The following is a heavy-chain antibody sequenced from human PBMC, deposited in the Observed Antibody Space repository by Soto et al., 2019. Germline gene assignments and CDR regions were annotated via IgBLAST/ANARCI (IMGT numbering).Heavy chain of an antibody. CDR1: GFTFSSYA. J-gene: IGHJ3*02. D-gene: IGHD6-13*01. CDR3: VRGWLYGSSSAFDI. V-gene: IGHV3-64D*06. Sequence: PGGSLRLSCPASGFTFSSYAMHWVRQPPGKGLEYVSAINTNGRSTYYADSVKGRFTISRDNSKNTLYLQTSSLRAEDTAVYYCVRGWLYGSSSAFDIWGQGTMVTVSS. CDR2: INTNGRST.